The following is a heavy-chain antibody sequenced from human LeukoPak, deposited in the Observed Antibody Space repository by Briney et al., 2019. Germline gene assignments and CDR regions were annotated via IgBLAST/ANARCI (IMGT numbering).Heavy chain of an antibody. CDR3: ARVTVVPAAKGRAFDI. CDR1: GGSISSGSYY. J-gene: IGHJ3*02. CDR2: INHSGST. V-gene: IGHV4-61*09. Sequence: SQTLSLTCTVSGGSISSGSYYWSWIRQPAGKGLEWIGEINHSGSTNYNPSLKSRVTISVDTSKNQFSLKLSSVTAADTAVYYCARVTVVPAAKGRAFDIWGQGTMVTVSS. D-gene: IGHD2-2*01.